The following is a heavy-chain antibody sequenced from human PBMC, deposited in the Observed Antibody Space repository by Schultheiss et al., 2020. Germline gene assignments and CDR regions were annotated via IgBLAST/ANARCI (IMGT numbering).Heavy chain of an antibody. D-gene: IGHD3-16*01. J-gene: IGHJ4*02. CDR2: ISYDGSNK. CDR3: ARDLSAMISTYYFDY. V-gene: IGHV3-30*03. CDR1: GFTFSSYG. Sequence: GESLKISCAASGFTFSSYGMHWVRQAPGKGLEWVAVISYDGSNKYYADSVKGRFTISRDTAKTTLYLEMNSLRADDTAVYYCARDLSAMISTYYFDYWGQGTLVTVSS.